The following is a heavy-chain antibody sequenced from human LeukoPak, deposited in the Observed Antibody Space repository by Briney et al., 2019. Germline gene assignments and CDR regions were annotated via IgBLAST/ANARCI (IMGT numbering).Heavy chain of an antibody. J-gene: IGHJ5*02. V-gene: IGHV3-74*01. Sequence: GGSLRLSCAASGLTFSSHWMHWVRQAPGKGLVWVSRITNDGSSTTYADSVKGRFTISRDNSKNTLYLQMNSLRAEDTAVYYCARDRSDCSSTSCYGRKYNWFDPWGQGTLVTVSS. D-gene: IGHD2-2*01. CDR1: GLTFSSHW. CDR2: ITNDGSST. CDR3: ARDRSDCSSTSCYGRKYNWFDP.